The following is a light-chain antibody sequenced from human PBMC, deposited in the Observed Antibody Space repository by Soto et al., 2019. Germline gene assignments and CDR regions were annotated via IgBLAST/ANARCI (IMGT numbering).Light chain of an antibody. J-gene: IGKJ2*01. Sequence: DIQMTQSPSTLSASIGDSVTITCRASQSISTWLAWYQQKPGKAPKLLIYKASSLESGVPSRFSGSGSGTEFTLTISSLQPDDFATYYCQQYNSYLATFGQGTKLEIK. CDR2: KAS. CDR1: QSISTW. V-gene: IGKV1-5*03. CDR3: QQYNSYLAT.